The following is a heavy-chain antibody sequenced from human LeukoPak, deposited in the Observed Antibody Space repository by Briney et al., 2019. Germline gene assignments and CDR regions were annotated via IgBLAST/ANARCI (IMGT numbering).Heavy chain of an antibody. V-gene: IGHV3-30*18. J-gene: IGHJ6*02. D-gene: IGHD5-24*01. CDR2: ISYDGSNK. Sequence: TGGSLRLSCAASGFTFSSYGMHWVRQAPGKGLEWVAVISYDGSNKYYADSVKGRFTISRDNSKNTLYLQMNSLRAEDTAVYYCAKDRFGGYNPWATFYYYYGMDVWGQGTTVTVSS. CDR3: AKDRFGGYNPWATFYYYYGMDV. CDR1: GFTFSSYG.